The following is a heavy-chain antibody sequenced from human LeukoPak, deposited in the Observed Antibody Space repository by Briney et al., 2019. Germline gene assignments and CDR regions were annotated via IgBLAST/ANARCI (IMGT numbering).Heavy chain of an antibody. CDR3: ARARYSSSWYEPHDAFDI. V-gene: IGHV3-48*01. D-gene: IGHD6-13*01. CDR1: GFTFSSYW. Sequence: PGGSLRLSCAASGFTFSSYWMNWVRQAPGKGLEWVSYISSSSSTIYYADSVKGRFTISRDNAKNSLYLQMNSLRAEDTAVYYCARARYSSSWYEPHDAFDIWGQGTMVTVSS. J-gene: IGHJ3*02. CDR2: ISSSSSTI.